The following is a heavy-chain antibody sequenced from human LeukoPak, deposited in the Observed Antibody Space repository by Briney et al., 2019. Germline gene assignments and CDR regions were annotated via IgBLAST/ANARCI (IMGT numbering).Heavy chain of an antibody. V-gene: IGHV3-7*01. Sequence: GGSLRLSCAASGFTFSSYWMNWVRQAPGQGLEWVANIMHDASEIYYVDSVKGRFTISRDKAKNSLYLQMNNLTAEDTAVYYCEGERGDALDVWGQGKMVTVSS. CDR2: IMHDASEI. J-gene: IGHJ3*01. CDR3: EGERGDALDV. CDR1: GFTFSSYW.